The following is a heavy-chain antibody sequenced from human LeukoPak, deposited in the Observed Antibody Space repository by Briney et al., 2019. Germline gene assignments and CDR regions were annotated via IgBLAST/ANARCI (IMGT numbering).Heavy chain of an antibody. CDR2: IYSGGST. Sequence: PGGSLRLSCAASGFTVSSNYMSWVRQAPGKGLEWVSVIYSGGSTYYADSVKGRFTISRDNAKNSLYLQMNSLRAEDTAVYYCARQGGIAAAGTPDYWGQGTLVTVSS. CDR1: GFTVSSNY. D-gene: IGHD6-13*01. CDR3: ARQGGIAAAGTPDY. J-gene: IGHJ4*02. V-gene: IGHV3-66*04.